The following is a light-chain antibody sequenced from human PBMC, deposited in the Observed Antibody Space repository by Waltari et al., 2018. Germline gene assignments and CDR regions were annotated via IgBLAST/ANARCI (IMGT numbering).Light chain of an antibody. Sequence: QFPLTHLAPGPGSPGRPVPTFGTGPRIAFGGYISVPWYQEHPGQAPRVIIYDVSDRPSGVSDRFSGSKSGNTASLTISGLQAEDEADYYCSSQSSNNVVLFGGGTKLTVL. J-gene: IGLJ2*01. CDR2: DVS. V-gene: IGLV2-14*01. CDR3: SSQSSNNVVL. CDR1: RIAFGGYIS.